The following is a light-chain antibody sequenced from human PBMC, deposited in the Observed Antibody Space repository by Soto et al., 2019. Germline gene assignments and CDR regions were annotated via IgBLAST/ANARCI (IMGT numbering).Light chain of an antibody. J-gene: IGKJ2*01. CDR3: QQYNSYPFT. CDR2: DAS. V-gene: IGKV1-5*01. Sequence: DIQMTQSPSTLSASVGDRVTITSRASQSISSWLAWYQQKPGKAPKLLIYDASSLESGVPSRFSGSGSGTEFTLTISSLQPDDFATYYCQQYNSYPFTFGQRTKVEIK. CDR1: QSISSW.